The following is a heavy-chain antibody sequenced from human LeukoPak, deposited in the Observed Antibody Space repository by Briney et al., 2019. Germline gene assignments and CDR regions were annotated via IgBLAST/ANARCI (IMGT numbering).Heavy chain of an antibody. CDR1: GFIFSNYG. CDR3: AKDGGEYYDILTGYYPRLYYMDV. CDR2: IRNDGSMK. D-gene: IGHD3-9*01. V-gene: IGHV3-30*02. Sequence: PGGSLRLSCAASGFIFSNYGMHWVRQTPAKGLEWVAFIRNDGSMKYYADSVKGRFTISRDNSKNTLYLQMNSLRAEDTAVYYCAKDGGEYYDILTGYYPRLYYMDVWGKGTTVTISS. J-gene: IGHJ6*03.